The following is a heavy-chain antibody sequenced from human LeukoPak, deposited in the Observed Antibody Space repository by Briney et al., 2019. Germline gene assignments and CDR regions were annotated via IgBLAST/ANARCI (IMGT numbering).Heavy chain of an antibody. CDR1: GYTFTSYP. CDR2: ITTYNGNT. J-gene: IGHJ4*02. Sequence: ASVKVSCKASGYTFTSYPISWVRQAPGQGLEWMGWITTYNGNTNYAQKFQGRVTMTTDTSTSTAYMELRSLTSDDTAVYYCATDLPTTPDYFDYWGQGTLVTVSS. CDR3: ATDLPTTPDYFDY. V-gene: IGHV1-18*01. D-gene: IGHD1-26*01.